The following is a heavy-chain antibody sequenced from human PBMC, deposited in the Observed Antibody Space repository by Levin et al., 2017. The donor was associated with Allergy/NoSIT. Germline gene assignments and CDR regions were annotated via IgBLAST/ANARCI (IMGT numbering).Heavy chain of an antibody. Sequence: PGESLKISCAASGFTFSSYSMNWVRQAPGKGLEWVSSISSSSSYIYYADSVKGRFTISRDNAKNSLYLQMNSLRAEDTAVYYCAREFGYNWFDPWGQGTLVTVSS. CDR1: GFTFSSYS. CDR2: ISSSSSYI. CDR3: AREFGYNWFDP. V-gene: IGHV3-21*01. J-gene: IGHJ5*02. D-gene: IGHD3-10*01.